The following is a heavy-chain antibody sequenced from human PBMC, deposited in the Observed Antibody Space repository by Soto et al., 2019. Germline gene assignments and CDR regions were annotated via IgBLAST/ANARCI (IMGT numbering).Heavy chain of an antibody. CDR3: ARDSSGYYYSWFDP. CDR2: ISAYNGNT. Sequence: GASVKVSCKASGYTFTSYGISWVRQAPGQGLEWMGWISAYNGNTNYAQKLQGRVTMTTDTSTSTAYMELRSLRSDDTAVYYCARDSSGYYYSWFDPWGQGPLVTVSS. V-gene: IGHV1-18*01. J-gene: IGHJ5*02. D-gene: IGHD3-22*01. CDR1: GYTFTSYG.